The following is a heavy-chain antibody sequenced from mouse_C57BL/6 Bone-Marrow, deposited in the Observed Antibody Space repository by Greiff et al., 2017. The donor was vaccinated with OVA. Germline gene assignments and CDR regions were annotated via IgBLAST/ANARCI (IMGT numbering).Heavy chain of an antibody. V-gene: IGHV1-4*01. Sequence: QVQLQQSGAELVRPGASVKMSCKASGYTFTSYTMPWVNQRPGQGLEWIGYINPSGGYTKYNQKFKDKATLTADKSSSTNYMQLSSLTSEDSAVYDSASHYYGSSYDYAMDYWGQGTSVTVSS. CDR2: INPSGGYT. CDR3: ASHYYGSSYDYAMDY. CDR1: GYTFTSYT. J-gene: IGHJ4*01. D-gene: IGHD1-1*01.